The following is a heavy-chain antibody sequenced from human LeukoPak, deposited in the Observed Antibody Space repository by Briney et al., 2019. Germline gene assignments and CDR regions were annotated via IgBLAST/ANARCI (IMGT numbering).Heavy chain of an antibody. V-gene: IGHV3-33*06. Sequence: PGGSLRLSCAAPGFTFSSYGMHWVRQAPGKGLEWVAVIWYDGSNKYYADSVKGRFTISRDNSKNTLYLQMNSLRAEDTAVYYCAKNSNYYDSSGYTLDYWGQGTLVTVSS. J-gene: IGHJ4*02. CDR3: AKNSNYYDSSGYTLDY. CDR2: IWYDGSNK. CDR1: GFTFSSYG. D-gene: IGHD3-22*01.